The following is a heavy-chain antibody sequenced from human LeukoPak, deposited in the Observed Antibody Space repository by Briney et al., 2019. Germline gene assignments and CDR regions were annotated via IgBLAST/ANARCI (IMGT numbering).Heavy chain of an antibody. V-gene: IGHV1-2*02. CDR1: GYTFSDYY. J-gene: IGHJ6*03. CDR2: INPNSGGT. Sequence: GASVKVSCKASGYTFSDYYMHWVRQAPGQGPEWMGWINPNSGGTNYAQKFRGRVTMTRDTSISTAYMELSRLRSDDTAVYYCARDPLSNSVDYYYMDVWGKGTTVTVSS. D-gene: IGHD4-23*01. CDR3: ARDPLSNSVDYYYMDV.